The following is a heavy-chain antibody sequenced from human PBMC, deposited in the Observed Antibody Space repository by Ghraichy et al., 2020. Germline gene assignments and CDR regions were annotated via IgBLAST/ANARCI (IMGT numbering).Heavy chain of an antibody. CDR2: VTRDAGTI. CDR1: GFTFDDYT. V-gene: IGHV3-43*01. D-gene: IGHD3-22*01. J-gene: IGHJ2*01. Sequence: GGSLRLSCAASGFTFDDYTMHWVRQAPGKGLEWVSLVTRDAGTIYYADSVKGQFTISRDNSKNSLYLQMNSLRTEDTAFYYCAKGSGRTSSGYYYWYFDFWGRGTLVSVSS. CDR3: AKGSGRTSSGYYYWYFDF.